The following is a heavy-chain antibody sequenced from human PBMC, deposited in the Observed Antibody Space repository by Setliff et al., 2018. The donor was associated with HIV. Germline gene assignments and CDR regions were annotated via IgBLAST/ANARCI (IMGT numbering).Heavy chain of an antibody. Sequence: SETLSLTCTVSGYSLDSGYYWAWIRQPPGKGPEWIGSIYYGGHTYHNPSLKSRVTISADMSKNQFSLKLFSVTAADTAVYYCARPSFGIGGGSIFDSWGQGTVVTVSS. V-gene: IGHV4-38-2*02. CDR2: IYYGGHT. CDR3: ARPSFGIGGGSIFDS. J-gene: IGHJ4*02. D-gene: IGHD3-3*01. CDR1: GYSLDSGYY.